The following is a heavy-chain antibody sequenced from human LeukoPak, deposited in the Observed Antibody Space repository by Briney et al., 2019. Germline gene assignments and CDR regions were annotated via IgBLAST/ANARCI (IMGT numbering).Heavy chain of an antibody. J-gene: IGHJ4*02. V-gene: IGHV3-53*01. CDR1: GFTVSSNY. D-gene: IGHD4-23*01. Sequence: GGSLRLSCAASGFTVSSNYMSWVRQAPGKGLEWLAVIYSGSSTYYADSVKGRFTISRDNSKNTLYLQMNSLRGDDTAVYYCAGSAVTNLDSWGQGNLVTVSS. CDR2: IYSGSST. CDR3: AGSAVTNLDS.